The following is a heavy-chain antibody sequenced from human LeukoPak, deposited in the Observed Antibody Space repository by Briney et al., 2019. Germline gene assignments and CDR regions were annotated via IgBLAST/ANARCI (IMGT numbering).Heavy chain of an antibody. V-gene: IGHV3-21*01. CDR1: GFTFSSYS. J-gene: IGHJ3*02. D-gene: IGHD1-26*01. Sequence: GGSLRLSCAASGFTFSSYSMNWVRQAPGKGLELVSSISSSSSYIYYADSVKGRFTISRDNAKNSLYLQMNSLRAEDTAVYYCARDIIVGATAGRDAFDIWGQGTMVTVSS. CDR2: ISSSSSYI. CDR3: ARDIIVGATAGRDAFDI.